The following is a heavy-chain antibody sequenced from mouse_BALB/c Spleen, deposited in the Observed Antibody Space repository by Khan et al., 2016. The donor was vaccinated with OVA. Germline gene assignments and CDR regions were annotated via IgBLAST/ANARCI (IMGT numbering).Heavy chain of an antibody. CDR1: GYTFTSYV. D-gene: IGHD2-14*01. Sequence: IQLVQSGPELVKPGASVRMSCKASGYTFTSYVMHWVKQKPGQGLEWIGYIYPYNDDTKYNEKFKGKATLTSDKSSSTAYMELSSLTSEDSAVYYCAKNYRYDGYFDYWGQGTTLTVSS. V-gene: IGHV1S136*01. CDR3: AKNYRYDGYFDY. CDR2: IYPYNDDT. J-gene: IGHJ2*01.